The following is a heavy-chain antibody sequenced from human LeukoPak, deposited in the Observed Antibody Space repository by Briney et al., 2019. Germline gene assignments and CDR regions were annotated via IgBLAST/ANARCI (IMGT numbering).Heavy chain of an antibody. J-gene: IGHJ4*02. V-gene: IGHV3-23*01. D-gene: IGHD6-13*01. CDR2: ISGSGGST. Sequence: PGGSLRLSCAASGFTVSSYGMTWVRQAPGKGLEWVSAISGSGGSTYYADSVKGRFTISRDNSKNTLYLQMNSLRAEDTAVYYCWIAAAGTTFDYWGQGTLVTVSS. CDR3: WIAAAGTTFDY. CDR1: GFTVSSYG.